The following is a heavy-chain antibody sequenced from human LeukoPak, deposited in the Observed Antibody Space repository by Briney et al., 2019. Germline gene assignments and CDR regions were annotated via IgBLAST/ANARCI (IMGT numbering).Heavy chain of an antibody. CDR1: GYTFSSYW. Sequence: MPGESLKISCKGSGYTFSSYWIGWVRQMPGKGLEWVGIIYPGDSDTRYSPSFQGQVTISADTSISTAYLQWSSLKASDTAIYYCARRSNFLEFNDYWGQGTLVTVSS. V-gene: IGHV5-51*01. J-gene: IGHJ4*02. D-gene: IGHD3-3*01. CDR2: IYPGDSDT. CDR3: ARRSNFLEFNDY.